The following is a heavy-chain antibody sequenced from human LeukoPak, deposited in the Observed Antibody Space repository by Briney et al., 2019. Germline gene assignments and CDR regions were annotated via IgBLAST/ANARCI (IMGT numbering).Heavy chain of an antibody. CDR2: IYYSGST. CDR1: GFTFSSYS. Sequence: GSLRLSCAASGFTFSSYSMNWVRQAPGKGLEWIGSIYYSGSTYYNPSLKSRVTISVDTSKNQFSLKLSSVTAADTAVYYCARSGQWLYYFDYWGQGTLVTVSS. D-gene: IGHD6-19*01. J-gene: IGHJ4*02. CDR3: ARSGQWLYYFDY. V-gene: IGHV4-39*07.